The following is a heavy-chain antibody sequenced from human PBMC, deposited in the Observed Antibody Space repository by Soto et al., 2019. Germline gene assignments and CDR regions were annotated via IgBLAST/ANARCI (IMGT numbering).Heavy chain of an antibody. J-gene: IGHJ6*02. CDR2: IYHSGST. CDR3: ARGIRTIYGMDV. D-gene: IGHD3-10*01. Sequence: SETLSLTCAVAGGSISSGGYSWSWIRQPRGKGLEWIGYIYHSGSTYYNPSLKRRVTISVGRSKNQFSLKLSSVTAADTAVYYCARGIRTIYGMDVWGQGTTVTVPS. CDR1: GGSISSGGYS. V-gene: IGHV4-30-2*01.